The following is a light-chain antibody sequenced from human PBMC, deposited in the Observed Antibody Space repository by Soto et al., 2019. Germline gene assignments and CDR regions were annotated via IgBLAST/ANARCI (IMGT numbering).Light chain of an antibody. J-gene: IGKJ4*01. Sequence: IQLTQSPSSLSASVGDSVTITCRASQGISSFLAWYQQKPGKAPKLLIYAASTLQSGVPSRFSGSGSGTDFTLNISSLQPEDFATYYCQKYNSAPLTFGGGTKVDIK. V-gene: IGKV1-9*01. CDR3: QKYNSAPLT. CDR2: AAS. CDR1: QGISSF.